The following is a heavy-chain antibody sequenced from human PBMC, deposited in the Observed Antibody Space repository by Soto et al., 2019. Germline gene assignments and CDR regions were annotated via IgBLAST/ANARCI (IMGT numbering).Heavy chain of an antibody. CDR3: AKDPVATINKYYYHGMDV. Sequence: PGGSLRLSCAASGFTFSSYAMSWVRQAPGKGLEWVSAISGSGGSTYYADSVKGRFTISRDNSKNTLYLQMNSLRAEDTAVYYCAKDPVATINKYYYHGMDVWGQGTTVTVSS. CDR1: GFTFSSYA. J-gene: IGHJ6*02. D-gene: IGHD5-12*01. V-gene: IGHV3-23*01. CDR2: ISGSGGST.